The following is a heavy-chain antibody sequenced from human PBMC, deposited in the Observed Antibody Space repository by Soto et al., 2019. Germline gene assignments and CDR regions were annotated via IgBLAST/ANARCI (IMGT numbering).Heavy chain of an antibody. CDR1: GGSISSGGYS. CDR3: ARGGFITFGGVIVNPGAFDI. D-gene: IGHD3-16*02. J-gene: IGHJ3*02. Sequence: QVQPQESGSGLVKPSQNLSLTCAVSGGSISSGGYSWSWIRQPPGKGLEWIGYIYHSGSTYYNPSLKSRVTISVDRSKNQFSLKLSSVTAADTAVYYCARGGFITFGGVIVNPGAFDIWGQGTMVTVSS. CDR2: IYHSGST. V-gene: IGHV4-30-2*01.